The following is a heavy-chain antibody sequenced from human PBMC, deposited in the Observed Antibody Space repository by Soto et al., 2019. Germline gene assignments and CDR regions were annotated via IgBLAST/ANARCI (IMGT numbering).Heavy chain of an antibody. D-gene: IGHD2-2*02. Sequence: QVQLVQSGAEVKKPGASVKVSCKASGYTFTSYDINWVRQATGQGLEWMGWMNPNSGNTGYAQKFQGRVTMTRNTSISTAYMELSSLRSEDTAVYYCARGGGYCSSTSCYKGGRHYYYYYMDVWGKGTTVTVSS. CDR2: MNPNSGNT. J-gene: IGHJ6*03. CDR3: ARGGGYCSSTSCYKGGRHYYYYYMDV. V-gene: IGHV1-8*01. CDR1: GYTFTSYD.